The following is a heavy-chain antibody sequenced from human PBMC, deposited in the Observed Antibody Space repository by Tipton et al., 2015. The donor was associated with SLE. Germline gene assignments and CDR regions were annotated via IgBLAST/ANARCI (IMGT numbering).Heavy chain of an antibody. CDR1: GGSISSYY. J-gene: IGHJ3*02. CDR3: ARNYYDSSGYYDDAFDI. CDR2: IYYSGST. V-gene: IGHV4-59*08. D-gene: IGHD3-22*01. Sequence: TLSLTCTVSGGSISSYYWRWIRQPPGKGLEWIGYIYYSGSTNYNPYLKSRVTISVDRSKNQFSLKLSSVTAADTAMYYCARNYYDSSGYYDDAFDIWGQGTMVTVSS.